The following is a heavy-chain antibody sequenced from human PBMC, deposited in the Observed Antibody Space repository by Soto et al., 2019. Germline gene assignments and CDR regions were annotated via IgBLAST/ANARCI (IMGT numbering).Heavy chain of an antibody. CDR2: IYYSEST. D-gene: IGHD5-12*01. J-gene: IGHJ4*02. CDR3: ARDSKRGYSGYDKLDY. Sequence: SETLSLTCTVSGGSISSGDYYWSWIRQPPGKGLEWIGYIYYSESTNYDPSLKSRVTISVDTSKNQFSLKLTSVTAADTAVYYCARDSKRGYSGYDKLDYWGQGTLVTVSS. CDR1: GGSISSGDYY. V-gene: IGHV4-61*08.